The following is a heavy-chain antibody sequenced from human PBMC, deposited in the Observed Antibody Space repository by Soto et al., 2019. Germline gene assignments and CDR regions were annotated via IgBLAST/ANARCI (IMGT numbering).Heavy chain of an antibody. Sequence: GGSLRLSCAASGFTFSSYAMSWVRQAPGKGLEWVSAISGSGGSTYYADSVKGRFTISRDNSKNTLYLQMNSLRAEDTAVYYCAKDPAWDYGDYNYYYYYMDVWGKGTTVTVSS. J-gene: IGHJ6*03. D-gene: IGHD4-17*01. CDR2: ISGSGGST. CDR3: AKDPAWDYGDYNYYYYYMDV. V-gene: IGHV3-23*01. CDR1: GFTFSSYA.